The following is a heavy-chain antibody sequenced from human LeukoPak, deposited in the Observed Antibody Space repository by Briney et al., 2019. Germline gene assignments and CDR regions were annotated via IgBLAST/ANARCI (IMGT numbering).Heavy chain of an antibody. Sequence: SETLSLTCTVSGGSISSGRYYCSWIRQPAGKGLEWMGRISTSGNTKYNPSLKSRVTMSVETSKNQFSLKLSYVTAADTAVYYCAREGSSGAAATGLDYWGQGTLVTVSS. J-gene: IGHJ4*02. CDR2: ISTSGNT. CDR3: AREGSSGAAATGLDY. CDR1: GGSISSGRYY. D-gene: IGHD6-13*01. V-gene: IGHV4-61*02.